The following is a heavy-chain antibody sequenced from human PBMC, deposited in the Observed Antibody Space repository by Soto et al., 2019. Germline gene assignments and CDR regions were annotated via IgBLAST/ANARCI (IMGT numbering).Heavy chain of an antibody. V-gene: IGHV3-23*01. Sequence: GGSLRLSCAASGFTFSSYAMSWVRQAPGKGLEWVSAISGSGGSTYYADSVKGRFTISRDNSKNTLYLQMNSLRAEDTAVYYCAKAVNIEYSSSSDPDYYYYGMDVWGQGTTVTVSS. J-gene: IGHJ6*02. D-gene: IGHD6-6*01. CDR1: GFTFSSYA. CDR3: AKAVNIEYSSSSDPDYYYYGMDV. CDR2: ISGSGGST.